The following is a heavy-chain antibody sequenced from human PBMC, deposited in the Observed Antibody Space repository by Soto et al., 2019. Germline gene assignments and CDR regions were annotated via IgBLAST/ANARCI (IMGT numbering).Heavy chain of an antibody. V-gene: IGHV6-1*01. CDR3: ARGRVAVAGTRGADNWFDP. CDR2: TYYRSEWYN. CDR1: GDSVSSNSAA. J-gene: IGHJ5*02. Sequence: SQTLSLTCAISGDSVSSNSAAWNWIRQSPSRGLEWLGRTYYRSEWYNDYAVSVKSRITTNPDTSKNQFSLQLNSVTPEDTAVYYCARGRVAVAGTRGADNWFDPWGQGTLATVSS. D-gene: IGHD6-19*01.